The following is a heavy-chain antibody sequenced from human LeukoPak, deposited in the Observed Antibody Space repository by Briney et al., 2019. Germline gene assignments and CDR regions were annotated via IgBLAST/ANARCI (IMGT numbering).Heavy chain of an antibody. CDR1: GGSFSGYY. J-gene: IGHJ4*02. V-gene: IGHV4-34*01. Sequence: SESLSLTCAVYGGSFSGYYWSWIRQPPGKGLEWIGEINHSGSTNYNPSLKSRVTISVDPSKNQFSLKVNSVTAADTAVYFCARYLKGVTMVVYYFDYWGQGTLVTVSS. CDR2: INHSGST. CDR3: ARYLKGVTMVVYYFDY. D-gene: IGHD3-10*01.